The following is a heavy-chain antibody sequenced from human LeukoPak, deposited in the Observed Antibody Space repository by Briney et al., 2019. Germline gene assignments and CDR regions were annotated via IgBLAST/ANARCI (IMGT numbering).Heavy chain of an antibody. V-gene: IGHV3-33*01. CDR1: GFIFSSYG. Sequence: RGESLRLSCAASGFIFSSYGMHWVRQAPGKGLEWVAVIWYDGSNKFYADSVKGRFTISRDNSKNTLYLQMNSLRAEDTAVYYCATYGDSRRRDWYFDLWGRGTLVTVPS. CDR2: IWYDGSNK. J-gene: IGHJ2*01. D-gene: IGHD4-17*01. CDR3: ATYGDSRRRDWYFDL.